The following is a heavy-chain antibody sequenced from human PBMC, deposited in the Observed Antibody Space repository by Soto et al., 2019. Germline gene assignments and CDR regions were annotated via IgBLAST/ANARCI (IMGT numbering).Heavy chain of an antibody. CDR2: ISAYNGNT. CDR3: ARDRPLRRYSGYDGVYNWFDP. Sequence: QVQLVQSGAEVKKPGASVKVSCQASGYTFTSYGTSWVRQAPGQAPEWMGWISAYNGNTHYAKKRQGRVTMTADTTTSEAYMELRSLRSDETALYYCARDRPLRRYSGYDGVYNWFDPWGQGTLVTVSP. CDR1: GYTFTSYG. D-gene: IGHD5-12*01. J-gene: IGHJ5*02. V-gene: IGHV1-18*04.